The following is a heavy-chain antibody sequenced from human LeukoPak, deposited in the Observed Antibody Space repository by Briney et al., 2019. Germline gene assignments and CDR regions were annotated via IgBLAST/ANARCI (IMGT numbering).Heavy chain of an antibody. Sequence: PSETLSLTCAVSGGSISSSNWWSWVRQPPGKGLEWIGEIYHNGSTNCNPSLKSRVTISVDTSKNQFSLKLSSVTAADTAVYYCARDRGRAFDIWGQGTMVTVSS. J-gene: IGHJ3*02. V-gene: IGHV4-4*02. CDR1: GGSISSSNW. CDR2: IYHNGST. CDR3: ARDRGRAFDI.